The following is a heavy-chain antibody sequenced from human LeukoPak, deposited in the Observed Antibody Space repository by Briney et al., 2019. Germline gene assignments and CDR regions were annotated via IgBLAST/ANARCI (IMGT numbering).Heavy chain of an antibody. Sequence: SETLSLTCTVSGGSISSYYWSWIRQPPGKGLEWIGRVFTSGIISGNTNYNPSVKSRVTMSVDSSKNQFSLKLRSVTAADTAVYYCARDGKDSGYDSGTDYWGQGTLVTVSS. CDR2: VFTSGIISGNT. D-gene: IGHD5-12*01. V-gene: IGHV4-4*07. CDR1: GGSISSYY. CDR3: ARDGKDSGYDSGTDY. J-gene: IGHJ4*02.